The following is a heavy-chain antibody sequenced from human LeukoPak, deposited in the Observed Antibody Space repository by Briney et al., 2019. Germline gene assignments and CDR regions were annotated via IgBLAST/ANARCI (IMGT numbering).Heavy chain of an antibody. D-gene: IGHD5-12*01. V-gene: IGHV3-7*05. CDR1: GFIFSSYW. Sequence: PGGSLRLSCAASGFIFSSYWMTWVRQAPGKGLEWVANIKQDGSEKYYVDSVKGRFTISRDNAKNSLYLEMNSLRAEDTAVYYCAREYSGYDRFDYWGQGTLVTVSS. CDR2: IKQDGSEK. CDR3: AREYSGYDRFDY. J-gene: IGHJ4*02.